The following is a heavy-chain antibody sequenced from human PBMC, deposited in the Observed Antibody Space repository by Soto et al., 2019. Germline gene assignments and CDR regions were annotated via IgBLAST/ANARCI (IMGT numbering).Heavy chain of an antibody. V-gene: IGHV3-23*01. J-gene: IGHJ4*02. Sequence: GGSLRLSCAASGFTFSSYAMSWVRQAPGKGLEWVSAISGSGGSTYYADSVKGRFTISRDNSKNTLYLQMNSLRAEDTAVYYCTKAIMITFGGVIPASHWGQGTLVTVSS. CDR1: GFTFSSYA. D-gene: IGHD3-16*01. CDR3: TKAIMITFGGVIPASH. CDR2: ISGSGGST.